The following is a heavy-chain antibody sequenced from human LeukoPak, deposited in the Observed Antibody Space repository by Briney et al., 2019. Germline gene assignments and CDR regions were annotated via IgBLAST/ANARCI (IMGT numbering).Heavy chain of an antibody. D-gene: IGHD3-22*01. CDR1: GFTFIDYS. CDR2: ISGSGGST. CDR3: AKDQTYYYDSSGYYRY. Sequence: GGSLRLSCAASGFTFIDYSMSWIRQAPGKGLEWVSAISGSGGSTYYADSVKGRFTISRDNSKNTLYLQMNSLRAEDTAVYYCAKDQTYYYDSSGYYRYWGQGTLVTVSS. V-gene: IGHV3-23*01. J-gene: IGHJ4*02.